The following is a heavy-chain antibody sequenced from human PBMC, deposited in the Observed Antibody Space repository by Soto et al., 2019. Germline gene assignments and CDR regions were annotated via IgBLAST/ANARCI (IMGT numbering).Heavy chain of an antibody. V-gene: IGHV1-18*01. Sequence: ASVNVSFKASGYTFTSYGISWVRPAPGQGLEWMGWISAYNGNTNYAQKLQGRVTMTTDTSTSTAYMELRSLRSDDTAVYYCARDRVITMSTVDIWGQGTMVTVSS. J-gene: IGHJ3*02. CDR2: ISAYNGNT. CDR3: ARDRVITMSTVDI. D-gene: IGHD3-22*01. CDR1: GYTFTSYG.